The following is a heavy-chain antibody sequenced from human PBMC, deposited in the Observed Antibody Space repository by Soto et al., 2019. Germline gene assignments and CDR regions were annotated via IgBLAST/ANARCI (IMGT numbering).Heavy chain of an antibody. V-gene: IGHV4-34*01. D-gene: IGHD3-9*01. Sequence: QVQIQQWGAGLLKPSETLSLTCAVSADSFSGYYWSWIRQAPGKGLEWIGKINNRGITNYSASLKSRVSISVDTSKNQVSLRFSCLAAADTALYYCATANILTGFYVVYFDVWGRGTLVTV. CDR2: INNRGIT. CDR1: ADSFSGYY. J-gene: IGHJ2*01. CDR3: ATANILTGFYVVYFDV.